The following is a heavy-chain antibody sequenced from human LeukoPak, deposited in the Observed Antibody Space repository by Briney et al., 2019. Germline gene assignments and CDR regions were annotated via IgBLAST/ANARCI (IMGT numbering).Heavy chain of an antibody. D-gene: IGHD5-12*01. CDR1: GFTFSSYA. J-gene: IGHJ2*01. V-gene: IGHV3-23*01. Sequence: SGGSLRLSCAASGFTFSSYAMSWVRQAPGKGLEWVSAISGSGGSTYYADSVKGRFTISRDNSKNTLYLQMNSLRAEDTAVYYCAKDRRGWLRLLEVFDLWGRGTLVTVSS. CDR3: AKDRRGWLRLLEVFDL. CDR2: ISGSGGST.